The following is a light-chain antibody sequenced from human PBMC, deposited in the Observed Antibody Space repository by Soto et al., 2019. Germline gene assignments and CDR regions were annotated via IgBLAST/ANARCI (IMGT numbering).Light chain of an antibody. V-gene: IGKV3-20*01. CDR3: QQYGSFPAT. Sequence: EMVLTQSPGTLSLSPGERATLCCRASQSVSSTYLAWYQQKPGQAPRLLIYGTSSRATGIPDRFSGSGSGTHFTLTVSSVQPEDSATYYCQQYGSFPATFGQGTKVDIK. J-gene: IGKJ1*01. CDR2: GTS. CDR1: QSVSSTY.